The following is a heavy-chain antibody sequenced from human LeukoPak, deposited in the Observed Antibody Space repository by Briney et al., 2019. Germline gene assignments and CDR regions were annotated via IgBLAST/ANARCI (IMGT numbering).Heavy chain of an antibody. CDR2: TYYRSKWYN. J-gene: IGHJ4*02. CDR3: ARGGRKGDYSAFDY. D-gene: IGHD4-17*01. CDR1: GDSVSSNSAA. Sequence: SQTLSLTSAISGDSVSSNSAAWNWIRQSPSRGLEWLGRTYYRSKWYNDYAVSVKGRITINPDTSKNQFSLQLNSVTPEDTAVYYCARGGRKGDYSAFDYWGQGTLVTVSS. V-gene: IGHV6-1*01.